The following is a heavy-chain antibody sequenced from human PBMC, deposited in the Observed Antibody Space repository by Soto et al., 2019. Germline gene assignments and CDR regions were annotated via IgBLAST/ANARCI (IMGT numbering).Heavy chain of an antibody. Sequence: GGSLKLSCAPPGFPFGSFAWSWVPKLQGRGLEWFSAISGSGGSTYYADSVKGRFTISRDNSKNTLYLQMNSLRAEDTAVYYCAKDSMITFGGVIVTWWYFDYWGQGTLVTVSS. J-gene: IGHJ4*02. CDR1: GFPFGSFA. D-gene: IGHD3-16*02. CDR3: AKDSMITFGGVIVTWWYFDY. V-gene: IGHV3-23*01. CDR2: ISGSGGST.